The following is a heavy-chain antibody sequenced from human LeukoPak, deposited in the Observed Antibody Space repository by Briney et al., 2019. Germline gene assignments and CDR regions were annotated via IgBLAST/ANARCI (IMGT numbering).Heavy chain of an antibody. J-gene: IGHJ4*02. D-gene: IGHD5-24*01. CDR2: ITSSGGDT. CDR3: ARDLRRSGYNWGCDH. Sequence: GASVTVSCKASGYMFTHYYMHWVRQAPGQGLEWMGMITSSGGDTSYAQKFEGRVTMIRDTSTRTVYMELSSLTSEDTAVYYCARDLRRSGYNWGCDHWGQGTLVTVS. V-gene: IGHV1-46*01. CDR1: GYMFTHYY.